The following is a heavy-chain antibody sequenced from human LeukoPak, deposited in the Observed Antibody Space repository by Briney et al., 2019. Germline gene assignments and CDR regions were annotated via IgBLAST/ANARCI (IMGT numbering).Heavy chain of an antibody. CDR1: GFTFTNYA. CDR3: AKVVSDSGSYWRAYFDY. D-gene: IGHD1-26*01. J-gene: IGHJ4*02. V-gene: IGHV3-23*01. Sequence: GGSLRLSCAASGFTFTNYAMSWVRQAPGMGLEWVSAISGSGGSTYYADSVKGRFTISRDNSKNTPYLQMNSLRAEDTALYYCAKVVSDSGSYWRAYFDYWGQGTLVTVSS. CDR2: ISGSGGST.